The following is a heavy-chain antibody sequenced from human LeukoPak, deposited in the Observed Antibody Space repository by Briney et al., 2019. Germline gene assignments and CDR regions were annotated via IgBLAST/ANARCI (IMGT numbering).Heavy chain of an antibody. V-gene: IGHV1-18*01. Sequence: GASVKVSCKASGYTFTSYGISWVRQAPGQGLEWMGWISAYNGNTNYAQKLQGRVTMTTDTSTSTAYMELRSLRSDDTAVYYCASGIDIVATNWYFDLWGRGTLVTVSS. CDR3: ASGIDIVATNWYFDL. CDR2: ISAYNGNT. J-gene: IGHJ2*01. CDR1: GYTFTSYG. D-gene: IGHD5-12*01.